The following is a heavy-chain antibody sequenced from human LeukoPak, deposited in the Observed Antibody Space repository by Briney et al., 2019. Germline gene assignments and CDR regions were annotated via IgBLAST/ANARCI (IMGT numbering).Heavy chain of an antibody. CDR3: AKSDYGDYGPAAFDI. J-gene: IGHJ3*02. CDR2: ISWNSGSI. V-gene: IGHV3-9*03. D-gene: IGHD4-17*01. CDR1: GFTFDDYA. Sequence: GGSLRLSCAASGFTFDDYAMHWVRQAPGKGLEWVSGISWNSGSIGYADSVKGRFTISRDNAKSSLYLQMNSLRAEDMALYYCAKSDYGDYGPAAFDIWGQGTMVTVSS.